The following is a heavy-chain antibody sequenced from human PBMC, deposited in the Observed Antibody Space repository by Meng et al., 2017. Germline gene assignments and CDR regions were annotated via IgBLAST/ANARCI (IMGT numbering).Heavy chain of an antibody. CDR2: IYYSGST. D-gene: IGHD2-15*01. V-gene: IGHV4-31*03. CDR3: VRDGPLLFRAFDI. CDR1: GGSISSGGYY. Sequence: VQLQESGPGLVKPSQTLSLTCTVSGGSISSGGYYWSWIRQHPGKGLEWIGYIYYSGSTYYNPSLKSRVTISVNTSKNQFSLKLSSVTAADTAVYYCVRDGPLLFRAFDIWGQGTMVTVSS. J-gene: IGHJ3*02.